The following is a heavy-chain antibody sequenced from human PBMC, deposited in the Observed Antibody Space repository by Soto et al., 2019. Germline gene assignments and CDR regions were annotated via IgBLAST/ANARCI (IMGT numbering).Heavy chain of an antibody. J-gene: IGHJ4*02. Sequence: GGSLRLSCAASGFTFSDYYMSWIRQAPGKGLEWVSHISSSGSTVYYADSVKGRFTISRDNAKNSLYLQMNSLRDEDTAVYYCARAALGGLWPDYWGQGTLVTVSS. D-gene: IGHD5-18*01. CDR2: ISSSGSTV. CDR3: ARAALGGLWPDY. CDR1: GFTFSDYY. V-gene: IGHV3-11*04.